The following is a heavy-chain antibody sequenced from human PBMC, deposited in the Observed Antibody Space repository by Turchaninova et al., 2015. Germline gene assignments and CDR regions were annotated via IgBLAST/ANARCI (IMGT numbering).Heavy chain of an antibody. CDR3: AANPSYYYYGMDV. CDR1: GGTYSSYA. CDR2: IIPIFGTA. Sequence: QVQLVQSGAEVRKPGSSVKVSCKASGGTYSSYAMRWVRQAHGQGLEWRGGIIPIFGTANYAQKFQGRVTITADESTSTAYMELSSLRSEDTAVYYCAANPSYYYYGMDVWGQGTTVTVSS. V-gene: IGHV1-69*01. J-gene: IGHJ6*02.